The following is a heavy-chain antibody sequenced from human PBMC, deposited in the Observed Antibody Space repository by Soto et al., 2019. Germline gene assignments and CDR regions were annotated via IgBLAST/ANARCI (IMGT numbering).Heavy chain of an antibody. Sequence: QVQLVESGGGVVQPGRSLTLSCAASEFTFSSYGIHWVRQAPGKGLEWVAVISYDGSKKQYADSVKGRFTISRDNSKNTLHLQMNSLRAEDTAVYYCAKDTYYHDTTGCYVFDYWGQGTLVTVSS. CDR1: EFTFSSYG. CDR2: ISYDGSKK. J-gene: IGHJ4*02. D-gene: IGHD3-22*01. V-gene: IGHV3-30*18. CDR3: AKDTYYHDTTGCYVFDY.